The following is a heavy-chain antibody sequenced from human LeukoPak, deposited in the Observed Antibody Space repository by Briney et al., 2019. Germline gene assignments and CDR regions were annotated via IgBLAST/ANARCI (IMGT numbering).Heavy chain of an antibody. Sequence: GGSLRLSCAASGFTFSNYWMSWVRQAPGKGLEWVANVKEDGSEKYYVDSVKGRFTISRDNAKNSLYLQMNSLRAEDTAVYYCANLRLLGFDSWGQGTLVTVSS. D-gene: IGHD2-21*02. V-gene: IGHV3-7*01. J-gene: IGHJ4*02. CDR3: ANLRLLGFDS. CDR1: GFTFSNYW. CDR2: VKEDGSEK.